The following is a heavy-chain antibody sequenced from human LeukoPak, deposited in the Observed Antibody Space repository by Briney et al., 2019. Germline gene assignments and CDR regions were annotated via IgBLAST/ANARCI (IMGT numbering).Heavy chain of an antibody. CDR3: TRPSYDSSVSGVVY. J-gene: IGHJ4*02. Sequence: GGSLRLSCAASGFTFSTFAMSWVRQAPGKGLEWVSVISANGDITSYADSVKGRFTISRDSSKNTLFLQMISLRAEDTAIYYCTRPSYDSSVSGVVYWGQGTLVTVSS. CDR2: ISANGDIT. V-gene: IGHV3-23*01. D-gene: IGHD3-22*01. CDR1: GFTFSTFA.